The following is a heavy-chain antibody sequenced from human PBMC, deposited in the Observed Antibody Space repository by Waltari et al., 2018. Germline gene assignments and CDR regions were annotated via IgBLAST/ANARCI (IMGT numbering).Heavy chain of an antibody. Sequence: EVQLVESGGGLVQPGGSLRLSCAASGSTVSSYWMTWVHQAPGKGLEWGSNLKQDGSVKYYVDSVRGRFTISRDNAKNSLYLQMNILRAEDTAVYYCARDSGYSGYNSYSFDYWGQGTLVTVSS. CDR3: ARDSGYSGYNSYSFDY. CDR1: GSTVSSYW. D-gene: IGHD5-12*01. CDR2: LKQDGSVK. J-gene: IGHJ4*02. V-gene: IGHV3-7*01.